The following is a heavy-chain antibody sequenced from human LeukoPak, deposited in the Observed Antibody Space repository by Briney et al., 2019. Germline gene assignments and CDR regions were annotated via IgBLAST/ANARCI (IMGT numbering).Heavy chain of an antibody. V-gene: IGHV3-21*01. J-gene: IGHJ4*02. CDR1: GFTFSSYS. CDR2: ISGSSSYI. CDR3: ARDRVGGTTASTFEY. Sequence: GGSLRLSCAASGFTFSSYSMNWVRQAPGKGLEWVSSISGSSSYIFYADSVKGRFTISRDNAKNTLYLQMNSLRAEDTAVYYCARDRVGGTTASTFEYWGQGTLVTVSS. D-gene: IGHD1-26*01.